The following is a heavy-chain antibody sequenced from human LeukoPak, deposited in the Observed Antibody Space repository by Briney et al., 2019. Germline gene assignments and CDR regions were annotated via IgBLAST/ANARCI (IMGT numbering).Heavy chain of an antibody. V-gene: IGHV3-30*18. CDR2: ISYDGSNK. Sequence: GGSLRLSCAASGFTFGSYGMHWVRQAPGKGLEWVAVISYDGSNKYYADSVKGRFTISRDNSKNTLYLQMNSLRAEDTAVYYCAKGWDDAFDIWGQGTMVTVSS. CDR1: GFTFGSYG. D-gene: IGHD6-19*01. J-gene: IGHJ3*02. CDR3: AKGWDDAFDI.